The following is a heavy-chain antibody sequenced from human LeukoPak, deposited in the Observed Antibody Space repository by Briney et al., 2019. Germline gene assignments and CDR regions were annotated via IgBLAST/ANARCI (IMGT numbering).Heavy chain of an antibody. J-gene: IGHJ4*02. CDR2: ISAYNGNT. CDR1: GYTFTRYG. D-gene: IGHD1-26*01. V-gene: IGHV1-18*01. Sequence: ASVTVSCKGSGYTFTRYGISWVRRAPGQGLEWMGWISAYNGNTNYAQKLQGRVTMTTDTSTSTAYMELRSLRSDDTAVYYCARAKRIHWWELPGEDYWGQGTLVTVSS. CDR3: ARAKRIHWWELPGEDY.